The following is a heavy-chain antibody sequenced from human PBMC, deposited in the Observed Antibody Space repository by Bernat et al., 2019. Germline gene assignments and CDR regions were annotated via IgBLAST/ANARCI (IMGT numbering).Heavy chain of an antibody. D-gene: IGHD3-10*01. V-gene: IGHV3-21*01. CDR3: ARAAVRATDYYYGMDV. Sequence: EVQLVESGGGLVKPGGSLRLSCAASGFTFSSYSMNWVRQAPGKGLEWVSSISISSSYIYYADSVKGRFTISRDNAKNSLYLQMNSLRAEDTAVYYCARAAVRATDYYYGMDVWGQGTTVTVSS. J-gene: IGHJ6*02. CDR2: ISISSSYI. CDR1: GFTFSSYS.